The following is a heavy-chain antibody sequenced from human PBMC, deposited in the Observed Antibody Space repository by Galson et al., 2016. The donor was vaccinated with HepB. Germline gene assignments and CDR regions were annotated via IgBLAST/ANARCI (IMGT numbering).Heavy chain of an antibody. V-gene: IGHV1-69*13. J-gene: IGHJ4*02. D-gene: IGHD2-2*02. CDR2: VIPIFATA. CDR1: GGTFSDYT. CDR3: AGGDVVPAAIGPFDY. Sequence: SVKVSCKASGGTFSDYTINWVRQAPGQGLEWMGSVIPIFATANYAQKFQGRVTITADESMSAAYMELSSLRSEDTAVYYCAGGDVVPAAIGPFDYRGQGTLVIVSS.